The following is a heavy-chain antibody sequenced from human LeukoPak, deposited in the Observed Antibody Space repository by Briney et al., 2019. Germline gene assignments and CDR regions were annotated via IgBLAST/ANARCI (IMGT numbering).Heavy chain of an antibody. J-gene: IGHJ3*02. Sequence: PGGSLRLSCAASGFTVISNYMTWVRQAPGKGLEWVSVIYSGGNTYYADSVKGRFTISRHNSKNTLYLQMNSLRTEVTAVYYCARVSRGQLIDAFDIWGQGTMVTVSS. D-gene: IGHD6-13*01. CDR2: IYSGGNT. CDR3: ARVSRGQLIDAFDI. CDR1: GFTVISNY. V-gene: IGHV3-53*04.